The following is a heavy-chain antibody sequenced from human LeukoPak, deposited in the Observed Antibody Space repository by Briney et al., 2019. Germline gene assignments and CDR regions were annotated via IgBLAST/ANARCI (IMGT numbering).Heavy chain of an antibody. V-gene: IGHV3-21*01. CDR2: ISSRSSYI. J-gene: IGHJ4*02. Sequence: PGGSLRLSCAASGFTFSSYSMNWVRQAPGKGLEWVSSISSRSSYIYYADSVKGRFTISRDNAKNSLYLQMNSLRAEDTAVYYCARAAGEYNWNYIDYWGQGTLVTVSS. CDR1: GFTFSSYS. D-gene: IGHD1-20*01. CDR3: ARAAGEYNWNYIDY.